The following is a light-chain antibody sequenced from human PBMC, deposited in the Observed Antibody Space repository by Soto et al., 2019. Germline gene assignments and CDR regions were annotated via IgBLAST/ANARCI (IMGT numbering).Light chain of an antibody. Sequence: EIVLTQSPGTLSLSPGERATLSCRASQSVSSSYLAWYQQKPGQAPRLLIYGASSMDTGIPDRFSGSGSGTEFTLTISRLEPEDFAVYYCQHYGSSFTFGPGTKVDIK. CDR1: QSVSSSY. CDR3: QHYGSSFT. V-gene: IGKV3-20*01. CDR2: GAS. J-gene: IGKJ3*01.